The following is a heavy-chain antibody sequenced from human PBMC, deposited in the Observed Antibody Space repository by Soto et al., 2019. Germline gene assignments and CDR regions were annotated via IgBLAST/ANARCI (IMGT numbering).Heavy chain of an antibody. CDR1: GDSVNSGSYY. D-gene: IGHD3-3*01. CDR2: MHYSGST. Sequence: SETLSLTCSVSGDSVNSGSYYWSWIRQPPGKGLEWIGYMHYSGSTNYNPSLKSRVTISEDTSKNQFSLKLNSVTAADSAMYYCAIGPYDFWSDLVNWFDPWGQGTLVTVSS. V-gene: IGHV4-61*01. CDR3: AIGPYDFWSDLVNWFDP. J-gene: IGHJ5*02.